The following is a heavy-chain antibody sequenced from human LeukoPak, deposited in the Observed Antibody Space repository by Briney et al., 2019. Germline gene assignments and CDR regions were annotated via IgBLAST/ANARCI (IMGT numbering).Heavy chain of an antibody. CDR2: IWYDGSNK. Sequence: GWALRLSCAASGFTFSSYGMHWVRQAPGKGLEWVAVIWYDGSNKYYADSVKGRFTISRDNSKNTLYLQMNSLRAEDTAVYYCARAEYGDPHFDFWGQGTLVTVSS. J-gene: IGHJ4*02. CDR1: GFTFSSYG. D-gene: IGHD4-17*01. CDR3: ARAEYGDPHFDF. V-gene: IGHV3-33*01.